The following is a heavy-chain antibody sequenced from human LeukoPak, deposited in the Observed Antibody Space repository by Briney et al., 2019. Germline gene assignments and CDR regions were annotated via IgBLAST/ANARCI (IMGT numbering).Heavy chain of an antibody. CDR2: IKQDGSEM. V-gene: IGHV3-7*05. CDR3: ARDMSFSTSGWYGELDN. CDR1: GFIFDDFW. Sequence: GGSLRLSCAVSGFIFDDFWMSWVRQAPGKGLEWVANIKQDGSEMYYVDSVKGRFTISRDNAKNSLFLQMNSLRVDDTALYYCARDMSFSTSGWYGELDNWGQGTLVTVSS. D-gene: IGHD6-19*01. J-gene: IGHJ4*02.